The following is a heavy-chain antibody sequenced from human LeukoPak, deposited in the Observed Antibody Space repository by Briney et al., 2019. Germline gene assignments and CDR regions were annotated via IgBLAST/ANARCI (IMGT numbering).Heavy chain of an antibody. D-gene: IGHD3-22*01. CDR2: ISGSGGST. V-gene: IGHV3-23*01. J-gene: IGHJ4*02. Sequence: GGSLRLSCAASGFTFSSYAMSWVRRAPGKGLEWVSAISGSGGSTYYADSVKGRFTISRDNSKNTLYLQMNSLRAEDTAVYYCAKDQGSYYYDTSGYPDYWGQGTLVTVSS. CDR1: GFTFSSYA. CDR3: AKDQGSYYYDTSGYPDY.